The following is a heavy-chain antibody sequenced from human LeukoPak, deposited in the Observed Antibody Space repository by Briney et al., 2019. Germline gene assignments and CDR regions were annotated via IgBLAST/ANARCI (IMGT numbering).Heavy chain of an antibody. CDR2: IYYSGST. CDR1: GGSISSSSYY. V-gene: IGHV4-39*06. J-gene: IGHJ4*02. Sequence: SETLSLTCTVSGGSISSSSYYWGWIRQPPGKGLEWIGSIYYSGSTYYNPSLKSRVTISVDTSTNKFPLKLSSQTAADTSGYCCARRRWMALGGYYVVCLGQGTHAAVSS. CDR3: ARRRWMALGGYYVVC. D-gene: IGHD3-16*01.